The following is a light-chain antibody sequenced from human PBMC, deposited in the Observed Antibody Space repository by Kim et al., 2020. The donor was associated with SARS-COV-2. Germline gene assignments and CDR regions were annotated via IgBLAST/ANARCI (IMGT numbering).Light chain of an antibody. V-gene: IGLV3-21*04. CDR1: DIGGKN. CDR2: YDS. Sequence: PAKTAGITCGGSDIGGKNVPWYQQKQGQAPVLVIYYDSDRPSGIPARFSGSTSGNTAALTISRVEAGDEADYYCQVWYSSSDHWVFGGGTKLTVL. CDR3: QVWYSSSDHWV. J-gene: IGLJ3*02.